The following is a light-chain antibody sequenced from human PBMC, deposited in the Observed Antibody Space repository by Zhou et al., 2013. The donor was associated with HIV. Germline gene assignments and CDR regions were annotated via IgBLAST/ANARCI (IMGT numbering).Light chain of an antibody. CDR1: QSVSSNY. Sequence: EIVLTQSPGILSLSPGERATLSCRASQSVSSNYLAWYQQRPGQAPRLLIYGASSRATGIPDRFSGSGSGTDFTLTISRLEPEDFAVYYCQQYVSSPRTFGQGTKLDIK. V-gene: IGKV3-20*01. CDR3: QQYVSSPRT. CDR2: GAS. J-gene: IGKJ2*01.